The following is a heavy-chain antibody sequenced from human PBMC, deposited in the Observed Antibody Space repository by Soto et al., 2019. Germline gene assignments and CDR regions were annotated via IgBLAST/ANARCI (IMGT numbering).Heavy chain of an antibody. CDR3: AKGQGWSYYYDS. CDR2: VGGSGGT. Sequence: EVQLLESGGGLVQPGGSLSLSCAASGFTFSSYAMSWVRLAPGKGLEWFSSVGGSGGTYYADSVKGRFTISRDNSKNMLYLHLNSLRAEDTAMYYCAKGQGWSYYYDSWGQGTLVTVSS. V-gene: IGHV3-23*01. D-gene: IGHD2-15*01. J-gene: IGHJ4*02. CDR1: GFTFSSYA.